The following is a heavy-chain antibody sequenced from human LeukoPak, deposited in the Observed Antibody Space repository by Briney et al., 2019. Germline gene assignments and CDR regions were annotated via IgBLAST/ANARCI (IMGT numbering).Heavy chain of an antibody. CDR1: GGSISTYY. CDR3: ARDYSNYIMDY. V-gene: IGHV4-59*01. CDR2: IYYSGST. Sequence: PSETLSLTCTVSGGSISTYYWSWIRQPPGRGLEWIGCIYYSGSTNYNPSLKSRVTISVDTSKNQFSLKLSSVTAADTAVYYCARDYSNYIMDYWGQGTLVTVSS. J-gene: IGHJ4*02. D-gene: IGHD4-11*01.